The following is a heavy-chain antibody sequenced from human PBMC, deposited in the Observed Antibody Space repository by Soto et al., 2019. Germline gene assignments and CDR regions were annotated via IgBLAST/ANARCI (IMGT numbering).Heavy chain of an antibody. CDR1: GGAIGGYY. Sequence: SETLSLTCSLSGGAIGGYYWSWIRQPPGKALEWIGYVSYSGSTDYHPSLKSRVSISIDTSKNQFSLKMISVTAADTAVYYCARHWSDSRWFFFDPWGQGALVTVSS. V-gene: IGHV4-59*08. CDR2: VSYSGST. D-gene: IGHD6-19*01. J-gene: IGHJ5*02. CDR3: ARHWSDSRWFFFDP.